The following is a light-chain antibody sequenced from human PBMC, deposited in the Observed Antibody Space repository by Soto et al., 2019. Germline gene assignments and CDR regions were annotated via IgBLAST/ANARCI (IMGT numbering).Light chain of an antibody. J-gene: IGKJ3*01. Sequence: EIVCTPSPATLSLSPGERATLSGRATQSVSSSLAWYQQKPGQAPRILIYGASNGAAGIPARFSGTGSGTDFTLTINSLETEDFAVYDCQPRSNWHGTVGPGTKGEIK. CDR1: QSVSSS. CDR2: GAS. CDR3: QPRSNWHGT. V-gene: IGKV3-11*01.